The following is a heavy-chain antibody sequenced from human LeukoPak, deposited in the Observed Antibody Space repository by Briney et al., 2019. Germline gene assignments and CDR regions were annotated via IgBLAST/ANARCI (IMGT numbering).Heavy chain of an antibody. CDR1: GGSISSGSYY. V-gene: IGHV4-61*02. CDR2: IYTSGST. Sequence: SETLSLTCTVSGGSISSGSYYWSWIRQPAGKGLEWIGRIYTSGSTNYNPSLKGRVTISVDTSKNQFSLKLSSVTAADTAVYYCASSYDILTEGPDAFDIWGQGTMVTVSS. D-gene: IGHD3-9*01. CDR3: ASSYDILTEGPDAFDI. J-gene: IGHJ3*02.